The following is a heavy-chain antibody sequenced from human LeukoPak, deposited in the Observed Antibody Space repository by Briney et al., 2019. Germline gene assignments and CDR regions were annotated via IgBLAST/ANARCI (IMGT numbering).Heavy chain of an antibody. CDR2: ITPSGGDT. D-gene: IGHD6-6*01. CDR3: AKGTSSSRPYYFDY. V-gene: IGHV3-23*01. Sequence: PGGSLRLSCAASGFTFSNYATSWVRQAPGKGLEWVSAITPSGGDTFHADSVKGRFTISRDNSKSTLYLQMNSLRAEDTATYYCAKGTSSSRPYYFDYWGQGTLVAVSS. J-gene: IGHJ4*02. CDR1: GFTFSNYA.